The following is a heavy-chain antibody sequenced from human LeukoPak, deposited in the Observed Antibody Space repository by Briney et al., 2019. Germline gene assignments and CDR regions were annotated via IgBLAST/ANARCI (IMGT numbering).Heavy chain of an antibody. D-gene: IGHD3-10*01. CDR2: ISGSGGST. J-gene: IGHJ4*02. CDR3: VKDPEWFGELSRFDY. CDR1: GFTFSSYA. V-gene: IGHV3-23*01. Sequence: PGGSLRLSCAASGFTFSSYAMSWVRQAPGKGLEWVSDISGSGGSTYYADSVKGRFTISRDNSKNTLYLQMNSLRAEDTAVYYCVKDPEWFGELSRFDYWGQGTLVTVSS.